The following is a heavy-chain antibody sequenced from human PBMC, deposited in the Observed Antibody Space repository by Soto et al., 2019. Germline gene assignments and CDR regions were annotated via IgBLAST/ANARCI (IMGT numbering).Heavy chain of an antibody. CDR1: GFTFSSYG. CDR3: AKASGTSWDYYYGMDV. D-gene: IGHD2-2*01. J-gene: IGHJ6*02. CDR2: ISYDGSNK. Sequence: QVQLVESGGGVVQPGRSLRLSYAASGFTFSSYGMHWVRQAPGKGLEWVAVISYDGSNKYYADSVKGRFTISRDNSKNTLYLQMNSLRAEDTAVYYCAKASGTSWDYYYGMDVWGQGTTVTVSS. V-gene: IGHV3-30*18.